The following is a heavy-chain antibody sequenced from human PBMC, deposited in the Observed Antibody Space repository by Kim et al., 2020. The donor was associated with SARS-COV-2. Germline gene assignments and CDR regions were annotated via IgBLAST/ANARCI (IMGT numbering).Heavy chain of an antibody. J-gene: IGHJ5*02. CDR1: GFTFTGYA. CDR3: ARDVVMVRQGVEKWFDP. V-gene: IGHV3-30-3*01. D-gene: IGHD3-16*02. Sequence: GGSLRLSCAASGFTFTGYAMHWVRQAPGRGLEWVASVSSDATNKYYVGSVQGRFSISRDNSKNTLYLEMNSLRSEDTAVYYCARDVVMVRQGVEKWFDPWGQGTLVTVSS. CDR2: VSSDATNK.